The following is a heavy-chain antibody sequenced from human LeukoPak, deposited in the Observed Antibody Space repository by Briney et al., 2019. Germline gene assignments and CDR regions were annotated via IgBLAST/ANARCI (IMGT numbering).Heavy chain of an antibody. CDR1: GNTFTGYY. Sequence: ASVKVSCKASGNTFTGYYMHWVRQAPGQGLEWMGWINPNTGCSNYAQKLQGRVNMTRVTSISTAYMELSRLRSDDTAVYYCARDLRTMITFGGVIVMGVGYFQHWGQGTLVTVSS. V-gene: IGHV1-2*02. J-gene: IGHJ1*01. CDR2: INPNTGCS. CDR3: ARDLRTMITFGGVIVMGVGYFQH. D-gene: IGHD3-16*02.